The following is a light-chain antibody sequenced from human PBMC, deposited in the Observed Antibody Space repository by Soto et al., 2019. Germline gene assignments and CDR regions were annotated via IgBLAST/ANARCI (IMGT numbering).Light chain of an antibody. Sequence: QSVLTQPASVSGSPGQTITISCAGTKFDIDRYDYVSWYRQHPGEAPKLIIFEVNNRPSGVSNRFSGSKSGNTASLTIFGLQVEDEALYFCSSYTSASALGIFGGGTKLTVL. J-gene: IGLJ2*01. CDR3: SSYTSASALGI. CDR2: EVN. V-gene: IGLV2-14*01. CDR1: KFDIDRYDY.